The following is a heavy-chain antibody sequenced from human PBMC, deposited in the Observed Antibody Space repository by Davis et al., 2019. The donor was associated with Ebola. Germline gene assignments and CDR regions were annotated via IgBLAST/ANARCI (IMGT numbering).Heavy chain of an antibody. Sequence: PGGSLRLSCAASGFTFSDYYMSWIRQAPGKGLEWLSYISTYGTTIYYGDSVKGRFTISRDNAKNSLYLQMHSLRPEDTAVYYCARGGGFGGYGMDVWGQGTTVTVSS. CDR1: GFTFSDYY. CDR3: ARGGGFGGYGMDV. D-gene: IGHD3-10*01. V-gene: IGHV3-11*04. CDR2: ISTYGTTI. J-gene: IGHJ6*02.